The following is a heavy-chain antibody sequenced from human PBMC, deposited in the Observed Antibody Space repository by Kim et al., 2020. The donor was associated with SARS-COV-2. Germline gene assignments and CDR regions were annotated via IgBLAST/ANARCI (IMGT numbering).Heavy chain of an antibody. CDR3: AKDLAARNTFDY. CDR1: GFIFNNYA. V-gene: IGHV3-23*01. CDR2: ISGSGDRT. Sequence: GGSLRLSCAASGFIFNNYAMTWVRQAPGKGLEWVSLISGSGDRTFYADSVKGRFTISRDNSKSTLYLQMNSLRAEETAIYYCAKDLAARNTFDYWGQGTLVTVSS. J-gene: IGHJ4*02. D-gene: IGHD6-6*01.